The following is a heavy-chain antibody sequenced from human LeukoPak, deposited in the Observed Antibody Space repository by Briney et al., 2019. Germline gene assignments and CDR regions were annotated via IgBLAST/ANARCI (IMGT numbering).Heavy chain of an antibody. J-gene: IGHJ5*02. CDR1: GFTVNTNY. Sequence: GGSLRLSCASSGFTVNTNYMSWVRQAPGKGLEWVSVIYSGGSTYYADSVKGRFTISRDNSKNTLYLQMNSLRAEDTAVYYCAGVWGVANWFDPWGQGTLVTVSS. V-gene: IGHV3-66*01. D-gene: IGHD3-10*01. CDR2: IYSGGST. CDR3: AGVWGVANWFDP.